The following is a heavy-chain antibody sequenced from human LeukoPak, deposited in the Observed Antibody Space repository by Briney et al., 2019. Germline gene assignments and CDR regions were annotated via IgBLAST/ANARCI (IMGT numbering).Heavy chain of an antibody. J-gene: IGHJ4*02. V-gene: IGHV3-74*01. CDR2: IYSDGSRT. D-gene: IGHD3-3*01. CDR3: VRNLDFWGDSEDY. CDR1: GFTFSSYW. Sequence: GGSLRLSCAASGFTFSSYWMHWVRQGPGKGLVWVSRIYSDGSRTTYADSVKGRFTISGDNAKNTLYLQMNSLRVEDTAMYYCVRNLDFWGDSEDYWGQGTLVTVSS.